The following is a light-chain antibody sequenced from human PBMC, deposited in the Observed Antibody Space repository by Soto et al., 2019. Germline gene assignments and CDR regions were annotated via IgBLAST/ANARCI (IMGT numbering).Light chain of an antibody. CDR1: SSDVGGYNY. CDR2: EVS. CDR3: SSYTSSSTYV. J-gene: IGLJ1*01. Sequence: QSALTQPASVSGSPGQSITISCTGTSSDVGGYNYVSWYQQHPGKAPKLMIYEVSNRPSGVSNRFSGSKSGNTASLTISGLQAADEADYYCSSYTSSSTYVFGTGTKGTVL. V-gene: IGLV2-14*01.